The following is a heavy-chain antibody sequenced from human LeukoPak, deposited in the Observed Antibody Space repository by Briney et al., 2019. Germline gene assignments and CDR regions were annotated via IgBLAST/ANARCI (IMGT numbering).Heavy chain of an antibody. J-gene: IGHJ2*01. CDR2: IDHTGGT. Sequence: SETLSLTCAVYGGSFSGHYWIWIRQPPGRGLEWIGEIDHTGGTNYNPSLKSRVTLSIDTSKNHFSPKVKSITAADTAVYYCARERVVPAAVVRTFDLWGRGTLVTVSS. CDR3: ARERVVPAAVVRTFDL. V-gene: IGHV4-34*01. CDR1: GGSFSGHY. D-gene: IGHD2-2*01.